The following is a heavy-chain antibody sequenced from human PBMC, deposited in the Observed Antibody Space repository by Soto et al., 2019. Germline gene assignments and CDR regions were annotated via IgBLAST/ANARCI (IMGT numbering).Heavy chain of an antibody. CDR3: ARGKNSGYDSPPDY. D-gene: IGHD5-12*01. Sequence: SETLSLTCTVSGGSVSIGNYHVSWIRQTPGKGLEWIGYMHYSGRTTYNPYLKSRVTISVDTSKNHFSLKLTSVTAADTAVYYCARGKNSGYDSPPDYWGQGIQVTVSS. CDR1: GGSVSIGNYH. CDR2: MHYSGRT. J-gene: IGHJ4*02. V-gene: IGHV4-61*01.